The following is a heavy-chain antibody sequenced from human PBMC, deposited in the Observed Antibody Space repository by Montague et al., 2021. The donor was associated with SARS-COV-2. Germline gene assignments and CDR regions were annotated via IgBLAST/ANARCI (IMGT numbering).Heavy chain of an antibody. V-gene: IGHV4-4*07. CDR3: ARGAYYCGPGRGHDGAFDP. Sequence: SETLSLTCSVSGDSITPYGDSIGGYFWSWIRQPAGKGLEWIGRIYANGPFDYNPSLNSRVSMSMDTSKQEFSMRLISVTAADTAVYYCARGAYYCGPGRGHDGAFDPWGQGILVTVSS. D-gene: IGHD2/OR15-2a*01. CDR1: GDSITPYGDSIGGYF. J-gene: IGHJ5*02. CDR2: IYANGPF.